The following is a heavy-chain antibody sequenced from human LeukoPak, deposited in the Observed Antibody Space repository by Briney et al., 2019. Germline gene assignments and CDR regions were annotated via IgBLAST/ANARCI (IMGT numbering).Heavy chain of an antibody. Sequence: GGSLRLSCAASEFTFSDAWMRWVRQAPGKGLEWVGRIGSKTDGGTTDCAAPVKGRFTISRDDSKNTLYLQMNSLKTEDTAVYYCTAGHYGSLWGQGTLVTVSS. D-gene: IGHD6-19*01. CDR1: EFTFSDAW. CDR2: IGSKTDGGTT. J-gene: IGHJ4*02. V-gene: IGHV3-15*04. CDR3: TAGHYGSL.